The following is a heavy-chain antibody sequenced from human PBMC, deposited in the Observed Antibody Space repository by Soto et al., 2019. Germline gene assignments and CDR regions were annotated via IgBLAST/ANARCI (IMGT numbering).Heavy chain of an antibody. CDR1: GFTFSSYW. Sequence: GGSLRLSCAASGFTFSSYWMSWVRQAPGKGLERVANIKPDGSQKYYVDSVKGRFTISRDNAKSSLYLQMNSLRAEDTAVYYCARDGGHYYDFDFWGQGTLVTVSS. D-gene: IGHD3-22*01. V-gene: IGHV3-7*01. J-gene: IGHJ4*02. CDR2: IKPDGSQK. CDR3: ARDGGHYYDFDF.